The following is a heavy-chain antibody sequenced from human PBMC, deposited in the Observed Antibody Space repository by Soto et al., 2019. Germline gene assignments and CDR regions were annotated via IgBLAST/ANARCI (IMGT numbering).Heavy chain of an antibody. CDR2: ISWNGATM. Sequence: EVQLVESGGGLVQPGRSLRLSCVASGFTFDDYAMHWVRQVPGMGLEWVSGISWNGATMGYGDSVKGRFTISRDNTKNSLYLQMNSLRPEDTAFYYCAKENGGYYDSSGNFEYWGQGTLVTVSS. V-gene: IGHV3-9*01. D-gene: IGHD3-22*01. CDR1: GFTFDDYA. J-gene: IGHJ4*02. CDR3: AKENGGYYDSSGNFEY.